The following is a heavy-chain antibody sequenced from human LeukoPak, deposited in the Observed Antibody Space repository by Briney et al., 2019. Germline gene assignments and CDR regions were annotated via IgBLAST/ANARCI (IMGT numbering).Heavy chain of an antibody. J-gene: IGHJ3*02. CDR3: ARETYCSSITCYNVVDAFDI. CDR2: IYYSGST. CDR1: GGSISSSSYY. Sequence: SETLSLTCTVSGGSISSSSYYWGWIRQPPGKGLEWIGSIYYSGSTYYNPSLKSRVTISVDTSKNQFSLKLGSVTAADTAVYYCARETYCSSITCYNVVDAFDIWGQGTMVTVSS. V-gene: IGHV4-39*07. D-gene: IGHD2-2*02.